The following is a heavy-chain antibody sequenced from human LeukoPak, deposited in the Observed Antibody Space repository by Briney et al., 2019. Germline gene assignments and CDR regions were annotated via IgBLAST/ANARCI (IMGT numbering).Heavy chain of an antibody. Sequence: SETLSLTCTVSGGSISSSSYYWAWIRQPPGKGLEWIGSIHYGGSTYYNPSLESRVTISVDTSENQFSLKLSSVTAADTAVYYCARGIQEDAFDIWGQGTMVTVSS. CDR3: ARGIQEDAFDI. V-gene: IGHV4-39*01. CDR1: GGSISSSSYY. D-gene: IGHD1-14*01. CDR2: IHYGGST. J-gene: IGHJ3*02.